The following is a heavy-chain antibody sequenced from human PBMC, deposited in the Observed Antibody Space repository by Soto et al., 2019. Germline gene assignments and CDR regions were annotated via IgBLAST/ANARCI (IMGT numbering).Heavy chain of an antibody. D-gene: IGHD2-21*01. CDR1: GYTFTDSA. V-gene: IGHV1-3*01. Sequence: ASVKVSCKASGYTFTDSAIHWVRQAPGQSLELLGWIAPGNGNTKYSQKFQGRVTITRDTSATTAYMELSSLRSEDTAVYYCAKGSRMWTPDYWGQGTLVTVS. CDR2: IAPGNGNT. J-gene: IGHJ4*02. CDR3: AKGSRMWTPDY.